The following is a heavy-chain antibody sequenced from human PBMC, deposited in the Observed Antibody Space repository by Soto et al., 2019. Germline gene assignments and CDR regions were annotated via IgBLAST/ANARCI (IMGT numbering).Heavy chain of an antibody. CDR3: AKDPIPHPPGYSSSWLPNWFDP. D-gene: IGHD6-13*01. J-gene: IGHJ5*02. CDR2: TYYRSKWNN. Sequence: SQTLSLTCVISGDSVSSSSAAWNWVRQSPSRGLEWLGRTYYRSKWNNDYAVSVKRRITINPDTSKNQFSLQLNSVTPEDTAVYYCAKDPIPHPPGYSSSWLPNWFDPWGQGTLVTVSS. V-gene: IGHV6-1*01. CDR1: GDSVSSSSAA.